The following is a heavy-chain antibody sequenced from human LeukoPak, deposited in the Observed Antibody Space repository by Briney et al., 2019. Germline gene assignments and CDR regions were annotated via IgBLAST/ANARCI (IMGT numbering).Heavy chain of an antibody. V-gene: IGHV1-46*01. J-gene: IGHJ5*02. D-gene: IGHD3-9*01. CDR2: INPSGGST. CDR1: GYTFTSYY. Sequence: SVKVSCKASGYTFTSYYMHWVRQAPGQGLEWMGIINPSGGSTSYAQKFQGRVTMTRDTSTSTVYMELSSLRSEDTAVYYCARDLDDILTGYYSGPFDPWGQGTLVTVSS. CDR3: ARDLDDILTGYYSGPFDP.